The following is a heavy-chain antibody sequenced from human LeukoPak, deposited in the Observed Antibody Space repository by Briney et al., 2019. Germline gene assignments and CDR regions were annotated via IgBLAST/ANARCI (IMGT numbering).Heavy chain of an antibody. CDR2: IYYSGST. J-gene: IGHJ6*03. Sequence: SETLSLTCTVSGGSISSYYWSWIRQPPGKGLEWIGYIYYSGSTNYNPSLKSRVTISVDTSKNQFSLKLSSVTAADTAVYYCARSYSETPIYYYYYMDVWGKGTTVTVSS. V-gene: IGHV4-59*01. CDR3: ARSYSETPIYYYYYMDV. D-gene: IGHD2-15*01. CDR1: GGSISSYY.